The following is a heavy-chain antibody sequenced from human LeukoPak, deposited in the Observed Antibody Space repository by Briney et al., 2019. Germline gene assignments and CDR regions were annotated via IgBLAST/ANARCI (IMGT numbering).Heavy chain of an antibody. CDR3: ARASRVVVTGGSDWALDI. Sequence: GGSLRLSCAASGFTVSNNYMSWVRQAPGKGLEWVSVIYSGGSTYYTDSVKGRFTISRDNSKNTMYLQMNSLRAEDTAVYYCARASRVVVTGGSDWALDIWGQGTVVTVSS. D-gene: IGHD2-21*02. CDR1: GFTVSNNY. CDR2: IYSGGST. J-gene: IGHJ3*02. V-gene: IGHV3-53*01.